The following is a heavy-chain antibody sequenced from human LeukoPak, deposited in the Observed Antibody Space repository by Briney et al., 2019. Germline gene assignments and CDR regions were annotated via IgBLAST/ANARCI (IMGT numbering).Heavy chain of an antibody. J-gene: IGHJ4*02. V-gene: IGHV3-30*02. CDR1: GFTFSSHG. D-gene: IGHD3-3*01. CDR2: IRYDGSNE. CDR3: VRDNDFWSGYYSPTRGYFDY. Sequence: GGSLRLSCAASGFTFSSHGMHWVRQAPGKGLEWVSFIRYDGSNEYYEDSVKGRFTISRDNSKNTLYMQMNSLRGEDTAVYYCVRDNDFWSGYYSPTRGYFDYWGQGTLVTVSS.